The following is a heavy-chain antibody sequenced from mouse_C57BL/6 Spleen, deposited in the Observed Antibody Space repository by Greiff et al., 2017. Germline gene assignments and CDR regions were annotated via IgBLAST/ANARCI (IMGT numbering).Heavy chain of an antibody. J-gene: IGHJ4*01. V-gene: IGHV1-50*01. CDR2: IDPSDSYT. D-gene: IGHD1-1*01. CDR1: GYTFTSYW. Sequence: QVQLQQPGAELVKPGASVKLSCKASGYTFTSYWMQWVKQRPGQGLEWIGEIDPSDSYTNYNQKFKGKATLTVDTSSSTAYMQLSSLTSEDSAVYYCARRGGLRAMDYWGQGTSVTVSS. CDR3: ARRGGLRAMDY.